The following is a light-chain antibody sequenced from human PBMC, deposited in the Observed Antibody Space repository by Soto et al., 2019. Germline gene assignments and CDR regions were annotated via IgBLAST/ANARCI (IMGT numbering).Light chain of an antibody. CDR3: QQYYSEIT. Sequence: AIRMTQSPSSLSASTGDRVTITCRASQGISSYLAWYQQKPGKAPKLLIYAASTLQSGVPSRFSGSGSGTDFTLTISCLQSEDFATYYCQQYYSEITFGQGTRLE. CDR1: QGISSY. CDR2: AAS. J-gene: IGKJ5*01. V-gene: IGKV1-8*01.